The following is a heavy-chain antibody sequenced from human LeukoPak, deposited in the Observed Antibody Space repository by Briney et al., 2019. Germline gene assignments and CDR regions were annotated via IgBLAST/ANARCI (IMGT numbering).Heavy chain of an antibody. D-gene: IGHD6-13*01. V-gene: IGHV3-30*04. J-gene: IGHJ4*02. Sequence: PGRSLRLSCAASGFTFNIYAMHWVRQAPGKGLEWVAVISYDGSYKYYTDSVRGRFTISRDNSKNTLHLQMNSLRADDTAVYYCAKSLSDGYDYWGQGTPVTVSS. CDR1: GFTFNIYA. CDR2: ISYDGSYK. CDR3: AKSLSDGYDY.